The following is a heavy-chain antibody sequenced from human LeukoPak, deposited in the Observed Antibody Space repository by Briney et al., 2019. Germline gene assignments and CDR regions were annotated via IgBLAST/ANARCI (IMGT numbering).Heavy chain of an antibody. CDR1: GYTFTGYY. Sequence: ASVKVSCKASGYTFTGYYMHWVRQAPGQGLEWMGWINPNSGGTNYAQKFQGRVTMTRDTSISTAYMELSRLRSDDTAVYYCARGSGYSSSWGIDYWGQGTLVTASS. CDR3: ARGSGYSSSWGIDY. J-gene: IGHJ4*02. CDR2: INPNSGGT. D-gene: IGHD6-13*01. V-gene: IGHV1-2*02.